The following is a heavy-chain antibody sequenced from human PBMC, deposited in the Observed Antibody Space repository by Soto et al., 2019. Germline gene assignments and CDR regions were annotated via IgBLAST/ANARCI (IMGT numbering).Heavy chain of an antibody. CDR1: GYSFTSYW. V-gene: IGHV5-10-1*01. D-gene: IGHD2-2*02. J-gene: IGHJ5*02. Sequence: PGESLKISCKGSGYSFTSYWISWVRQMPGKGLEWMGRIDPSDSYTNYSPSFQGHVTISADKSISTAYLQWSSLKASDTAMYYCARLYCSSTNCYMWFAPWGQGTLVTVSS. CDR2: IDPSDSYT. CDR3: ARLYCSSTNCYMWFAP.